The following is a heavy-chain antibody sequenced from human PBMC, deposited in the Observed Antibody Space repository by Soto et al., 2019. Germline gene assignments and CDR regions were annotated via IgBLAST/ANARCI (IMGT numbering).Heavy chain of an antibody. J-gene: IGHJ4*02. CDR2: ISSSGSTI. V-gene: IGHV3-48*03. CDR1: GFTFSSYE. D-gene: IGHD3-22*01. CDR3: ARAPIAMIVVAKPYFDY. Sequence: PGGSLRLSCAASGFTFSSYEMNWVRQAPGKGLEWVSYISSSGSTIYYADSVKGRFTISRDNAKNSLYLQMNSLRAEDTAVYYCARAPIAMIVVAKPYFDYWGQGTLVTVSS.